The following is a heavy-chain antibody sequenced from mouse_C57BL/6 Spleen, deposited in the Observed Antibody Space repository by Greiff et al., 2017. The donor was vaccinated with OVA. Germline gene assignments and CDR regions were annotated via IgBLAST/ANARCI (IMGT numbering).Heavy chain of an antibody. CDR2: IRSKSNNYAT. CDR1: GFSFNTYA. CDR3: VRGWDAMDY. V-gene: IGHV10-1*01. J-gene: IGHJ4*01. D-gene: IGHD4-1*01. Sequence: EVKLVESGGGLVQPKGSLKLSCAASGFSFNTYAMNWVRQAPGKGLEWVARIRSKSNNYATYYADSVKDRFTISRDDSESMLYLQMNNLKTEDTAMYYCVRGWDAMDYWGQGTSVTVSS.